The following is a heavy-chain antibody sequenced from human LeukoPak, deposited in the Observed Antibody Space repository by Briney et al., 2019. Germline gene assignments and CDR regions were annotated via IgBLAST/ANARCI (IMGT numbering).Heavy chain of an antibody. D-gene: IGHD3-10*01. V-gene: IGHV1-69*05. CDR2: IIPIFGTA. Sequence: ASAKVSCKASGGTFSSYAISWVRQAPGQGLEWMGRIIPIFGTANYAQKFQGRVTIPTDESTSTAYMELSSLRSEDTAVYYCARDAYGSGSYPYFDYWGQGTLVTVSS. CDR3: ARDAYGSGSYPYFDY. CDR1: GGTFSSYA. J-gene: IGHJ4*02.